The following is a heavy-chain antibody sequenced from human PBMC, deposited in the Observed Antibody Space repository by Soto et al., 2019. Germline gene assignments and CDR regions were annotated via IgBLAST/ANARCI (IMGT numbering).Heavy chain of an antibody. J-gene: IGHJ5*02. CDR3: ARGSSSSWGGNNWFAP. Sequence: SETLSLTCAVYGGSFSGYYWSWIRQPPGKGLEWIGEINHSGSTNYNPSLKSRVTISVDTSKNQFSLKLSSVTAADTAVYYCARGSSSSWGGNNWFAPWGQGTLVTVSS. D-gene: IGHD6-13*01. CDR2: INHSGST. V-gene: IGHV4-34*01. CDR1: GGSFSGYY.